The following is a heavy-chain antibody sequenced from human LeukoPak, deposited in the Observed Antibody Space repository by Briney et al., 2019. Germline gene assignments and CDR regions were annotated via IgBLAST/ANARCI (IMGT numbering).Heavy chain of an antibody. Sequence: ASVRVSCEASGYAFTTYGITWVRQAPGQGLEWLGWISAYRGNPKYAQKLQGRVTMTTDTSTSTVYMELRSLRSDDTAVYYCASYTEGYCSGANCYSGVDYWGQGTLVTVSS. CDR3: ASYTEGYCSGANCYSGVDY. D-gene: IGHD2-15*01. J-gene: IGHJ4*02. CDR1: GYAFTTYG. CDR2: ISAYRGNP. V-gene: IGHV1-18*01.